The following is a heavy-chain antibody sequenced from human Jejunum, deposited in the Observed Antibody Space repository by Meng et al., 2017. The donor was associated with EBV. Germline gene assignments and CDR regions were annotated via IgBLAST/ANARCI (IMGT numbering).Heavy chain of an antibody. CDR2: TYYRSKWYY. CDR1: GDSVSCNSAA. CDR3: ARGAYTSTWF. D-gene: IGHD6-13*01. J-gene: IGHJ4*02. Sequence: QAHQQHPVPGLLQPSQTLYLPCAIAGDSVSCNSAAWHWIRQSPSRGLEWLGRTYYRSKWYYDYAVSVKSRMTINPDTSKNQFSPQLKSVPPADPAVYYCARGAYTSTWFWGQGTLVTVSS. V-gene: IGHV6-1*01.